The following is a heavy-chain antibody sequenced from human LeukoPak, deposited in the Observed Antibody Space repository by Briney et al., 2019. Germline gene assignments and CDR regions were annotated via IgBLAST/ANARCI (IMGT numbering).Heavy chain of an antibody. J-gene: IGHJ5*02. CDR1: GGSFSSYG. V-gene: IGHV1-69*05. Sequence: SVKVSCKASGGSFSSYGISWVRQAPGQGLEWMGGIIPMLGRSNYAQKFQGRVTISTDESTSTAYMEMSSLRSEDTAVYYCAREDHTANNWFDPWGQGTLVTVPS. CDR3: AREDHTANNWFDP. D-gene: IGHD5-18*01. CDR2: IIPMLGRS.